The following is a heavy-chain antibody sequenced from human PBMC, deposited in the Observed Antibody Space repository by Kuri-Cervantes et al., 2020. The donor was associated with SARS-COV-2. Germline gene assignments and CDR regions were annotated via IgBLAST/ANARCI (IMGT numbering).Heavy chain of an antibody. J-gene: IGHJ4*02. D-gene: IGHD3-16*01. CDR2: INHSGST. CDR1: GGSFSGYY. V-gene: IGHV4-34*01. Sequence: SQTLSLTCAVYGGSFSGYYWSWICQPPGKGLEWIGEINHSGSTNYNPSLKSRVTISVDTSKNQFSLRLSSVTAADTAVCYCARGRSFVGNWGQGTLVTVSS. CDR3: ARGRSFVGN.